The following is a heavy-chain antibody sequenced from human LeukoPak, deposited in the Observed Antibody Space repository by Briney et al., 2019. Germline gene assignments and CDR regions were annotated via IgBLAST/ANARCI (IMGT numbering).Heavy chain of an antibody. CDR2: IYYSGST. J-gene: IGHJ5*02. Sequence: SETLSLTCTVSGGSISSYYWSWIRQPPGKGLEWTGYIYYSGSTNYNPSLKSRVTISVDTSKNQFSLKLSSVTAADTAVYYCARDMITMVRGVIYDWFDPWGQGTLVTVSS. D-gene: IGHD3-10*01. V-gene: IGHV4-59*01. CDR3: ARDMITMVRGVIYDWFDP. CDR1: GGSISSYY.